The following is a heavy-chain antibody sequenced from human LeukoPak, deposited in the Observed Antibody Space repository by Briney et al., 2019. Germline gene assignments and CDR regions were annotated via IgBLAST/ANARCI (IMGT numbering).Heavy chain of an antibody. CDR3: ARDPRDTGGSYDS. CDR1: GYTFTNFY. D-gene: IGHD2-8*02. Sequence: EASVKVSCKASGYTFTNFYIHWVRQAPGQGPDWMGYINPRNGATSYSQKFQGRLTFTRDSSISTAYMEVSSLKSDGTALYYCARDPRDTGGSYDSWGQGTLLTVSS. J-gene: IGHJ5*01. V-gene: IGHV1-2*02. CDR2: INPRNGAT.